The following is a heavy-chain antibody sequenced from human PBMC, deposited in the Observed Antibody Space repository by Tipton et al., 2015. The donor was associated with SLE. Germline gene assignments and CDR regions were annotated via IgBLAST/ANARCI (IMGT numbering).Heavy chain of an antibody. V-gene: IGHV4-59*11. CDR3: ARDPPSSYYYGMDV. D-gene: IGHD3-10*01. Sequence: GLVKPSETLSLTCTVSGGSISSHYWSWIRQPPGKGLEWIGYIYYSGSTNYNPSLKSRVTISVDTSKNQFSLRLSSVTAADTAVYYCARDPPSSYYYGMDVWGQGTTVTVSS. CDR2: IYYSGST. J-gene: IGHJ6*02. CDR1: GGSISSHY.